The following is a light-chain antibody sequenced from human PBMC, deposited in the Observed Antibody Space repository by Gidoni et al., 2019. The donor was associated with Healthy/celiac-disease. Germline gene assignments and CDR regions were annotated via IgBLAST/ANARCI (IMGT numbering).Light chain of an antibody. CDR1: QSVSSY. Sequence: IVLTQSPATLSLSPGERATLSCRASQSVSSYLAWYQQKPGQAPRLLIYDASNRATGIPARFSGSGSGTDFTLTISSLEPEDFAVYYCQQRSNWLPYTFXQXTKLEIK. CDR2: DAS. V-gene: IGKV3-11*01. CDR3: QQRSNWLPYT. J-gene: IGKJ2*01.